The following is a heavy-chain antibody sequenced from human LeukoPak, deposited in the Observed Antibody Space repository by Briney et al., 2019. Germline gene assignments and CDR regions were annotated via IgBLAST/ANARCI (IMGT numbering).Heavy chain of an antibody. D-gene: IGHD3-10*01. CDR2: INSDGSST. CDR1: GFTFSSYW. V-gene: IGHV3-74*01. Sequence: QSGGSLRLSCAASGFTFSSYWMHWVRQAPGKGLVWVSRINSDGSSTSYADSVKGGFTISRDNAKNTLYLQMNSLRAEDTAVYYCARVSFGELPNFDYWGQGTLVTVSS. CDR3: ARVSFGELPNFDY. J-gene: IGHJ4*02.